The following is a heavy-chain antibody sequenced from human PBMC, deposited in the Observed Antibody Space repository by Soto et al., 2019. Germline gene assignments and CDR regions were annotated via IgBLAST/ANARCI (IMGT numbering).Heavy chain of an antibody. Sequence: EVQLVESGGGLVQPGGSLRLSCSASGFTFGSYWMHWVSQVPGKGLVWVSRINTYGSSTSYADSVKGRFTISRDNAKSTLYLQLSSLRAEDTAVYYCARDRDWNYGDYWGQGTLVTVSS. CDR1: GFTFGSYW. V-gene: IGHV3-74*01. CDR3: ARDRDWNYGDY. J-gene: IGHJ4*02. D-gene: IGHD1-7*01. CDR2: INTYGSST.